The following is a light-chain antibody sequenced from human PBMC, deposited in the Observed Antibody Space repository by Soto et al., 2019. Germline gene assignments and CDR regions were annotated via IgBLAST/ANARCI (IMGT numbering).Light chain of an antibody. J-gene: IGKJ1*01. Sequence: EIVLTQSPGTLSLSPGERATLSCRASQSVSSYLAWYQQKPGQAPRLLIYGASTRATGIPARFSGSGSGTEFTLTISSLQSEDFAVYYCQQYNNWPPGAFGQGTKVDIK. CDR1: QSVSSY. CDR2: GAS. V-gene: IGKV3-15*01. CDR3: QQYNNWPPGA.